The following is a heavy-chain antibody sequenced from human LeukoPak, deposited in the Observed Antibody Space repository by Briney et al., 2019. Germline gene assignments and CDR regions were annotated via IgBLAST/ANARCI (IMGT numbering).Heavy chain of an antibody. V-gene: IGHV4-31*03. J-gene: IGHJ5*02. CDR1: GGSISSGGSY. CDR3: ARDLRIAVAGTWFDP. D-gene: IGHD6-19*01. Sequence: SQTLSLTCTVSGGSISSGGSYWSWIRQHPGKGLEWIGYIYYSGSTYYNPSLKSRLTISADTSKNQFSLRLSSVTAADTALYYCARDLRIAVAGTWFDPWGQGTLVTVSS. CDR2: IYYSGST.